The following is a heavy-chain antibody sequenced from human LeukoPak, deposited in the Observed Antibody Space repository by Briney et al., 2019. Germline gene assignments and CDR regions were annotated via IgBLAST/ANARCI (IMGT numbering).Heavy chain of an antibody. V-gene: IGHV1-46*01. CDR1: GYTFTSYG. CDR3: ARGSTVYAHDY. CDR2: INPSGGST. D-gene: IGHD2-8*01. Sequence: ASVKVSCKASGYTFTSYGISWVRQAPGQGLEWMGIINPSGGSTSYAQKFQGRVTMTRDTSTSTVYMELSSLRSEDTAVYYCARGSTVYAHDYWGQGTLVTVSS. J-gene: IGHJ4*02.